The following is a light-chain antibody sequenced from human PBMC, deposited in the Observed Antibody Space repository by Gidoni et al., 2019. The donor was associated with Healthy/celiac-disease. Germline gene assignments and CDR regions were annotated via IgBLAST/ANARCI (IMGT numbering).Light chain of an antibody. Sequence: EIVFTQSPGTLSLSPGDRATLSCRASQSVSSSYLAWYQQKPGQAPRLLIYGASSRATGIPDRFSGSGSGTDFTLAISRLEPEDFAVYYCQQYGSSQFTFGPGTKVDIK. J-gene: IGKJ3*01. V-gene: IGKV3-20*01. CDR2: GAS. CDR1: QSVSSSY. CDR3: QQYGSSQFT.